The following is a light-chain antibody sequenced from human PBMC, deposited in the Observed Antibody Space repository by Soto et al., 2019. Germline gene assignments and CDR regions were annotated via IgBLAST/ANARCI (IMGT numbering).Light chain of an antibody. CDR2: EDN. V-gene: IGLV6-57*01. J-gene: IGLJ3*02. CDR1: SGSIASNY. Sequence: NFMLTQPPSVSESPGKTVIISCTRSSGSIASNYVQWYQQRPGSSPTTVIYEDNQRPSGVPDRFSGSIDSSSNSASLTISGLETEDEADYFCQSYDATNQVLGGGTKLTVL. CDR3: QSYDATNQV.